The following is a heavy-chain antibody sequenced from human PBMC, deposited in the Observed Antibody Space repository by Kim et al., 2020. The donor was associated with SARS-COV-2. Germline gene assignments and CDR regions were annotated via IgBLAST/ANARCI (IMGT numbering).Heavy chain of an antibody. J-gene: IGHJ5*02. V-gene: IGHV5-51*01. CDR3: ARHPGEYCSGGSCYSSSGPTYSFTGWFDP. CDR2: IYPGDSDT. Sequence: GESLKISCKGSGYSFTSYWIGWVRQMPGKGLEWMGIIYPGDSDTRYSPSFQDQVTISADKSISTAYLQWSSLKASDNAMYYCARHPGEYCSGGSCYSSSGPTYSFTGWFDPWGQEPWSPSPQ. D-gene: IGHD2-15*01. CDR1: GYSFTSYW.